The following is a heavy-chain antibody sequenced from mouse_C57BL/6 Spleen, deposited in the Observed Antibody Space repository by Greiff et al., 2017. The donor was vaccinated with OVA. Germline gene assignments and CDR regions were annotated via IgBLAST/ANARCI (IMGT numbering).Heavy chain of an antibody. V-gene: IGHV1-52*01. J-gene: IGHJ1*03. Sequence: VKLQESGAELVRPGSSVKLSCKASGYTFTSYWMHWVKQRPIQGLEWIGNIDPSDSETHYNQKFKDKATLTVDKSSSTAYMQLSSLTSEDSAVYYCAEGPYFDVWGTGTTVTVSS. CDR1: GYTFTSYW. CDR2: IDPSDSET. CDR3: AEGPYFDV. D-gene: IGHD3-3*01.